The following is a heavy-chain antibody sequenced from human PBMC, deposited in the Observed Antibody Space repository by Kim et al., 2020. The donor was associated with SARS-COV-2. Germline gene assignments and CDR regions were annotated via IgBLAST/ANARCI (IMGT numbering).Heavy chain of an antibody. CDR3: AREDLLWFGEPHPVIDY. Sequence: GGSLRLSCAASGFTFSSYEMNWVRQAPGKGLEWVSYISSSGSTIYYADSVKGRFTISRDNAKNSLYLQMNSLRAEDTAVYYCAREDLLWFGEPHPVIDYWGQGTLVTVSS. J-gene: IGHJ4*02. V-gene: IGHV3-48*03. D-gene: IGHD3-10*01. CDR1: GFTFSSYE. CDR2: ISSSGSTI.